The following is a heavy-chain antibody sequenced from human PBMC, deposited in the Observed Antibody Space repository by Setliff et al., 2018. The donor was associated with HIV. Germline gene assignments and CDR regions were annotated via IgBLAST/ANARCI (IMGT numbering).Heavy chain of an antibody. CDR1: GFTFMNYA. J-gene: IGHJ4*02. CDR2: ISGSGGNT. D-gene: IGHD3-16*01. Sequence: LSCAASGFTFMNYAMSWVRQAPGKGLAWVSTISGSGGNTYYADAVKGRFTISRDNSKNTLFLQMNSLRPEDTAIYYCAKDKSYHDYIWGSSVLAYWGQGTLVTVSS. V-gene: IGHV3-23*01. CDR3: AKDKSYHDYIWGSSVLAY.